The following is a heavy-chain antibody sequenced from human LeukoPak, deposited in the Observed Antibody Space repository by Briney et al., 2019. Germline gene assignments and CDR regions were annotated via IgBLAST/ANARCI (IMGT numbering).Heavy chain of an antibody. CDR2: IYPGDSDI. Sequence: KPAESLKISSKGSGYRITNYWSGCVRQMPGKVLECIGIIYPGDSDIRYSPSFQGQVTISADKSINTAYLQWSSLKASDTAMYYCASSSSSSSTFDYWGQGTLVTVSS. J-gene: IGHJ4*02. V-gene: IGHV5-51*03. CDR3: ASSSSSSSTFDY. D-gene: IGHD6-6*01. CDR1: GYRITNYW.